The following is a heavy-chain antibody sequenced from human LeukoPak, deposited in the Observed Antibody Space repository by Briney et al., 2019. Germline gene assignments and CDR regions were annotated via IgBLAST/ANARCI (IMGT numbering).Heavy chain of an antibody. D-gene: IGHD6-25*01. V-gene: IGHV4-59*08. J-gene: IGHJ4*02. CDR2: IYYSGST. Sequence: PSETLSLTCTVSGGSITSYYWSWIRQSPGKGLEWIGYIYYSGSTNYNPSLKSRVTISVDTSKNQFSLKLSSVTAADTAVYYCARRSYGSGFYYFDYWGQGTLVTVSS. CDR1: GGSITSYY. CDR3: ARRSYGSGFYYFDY.